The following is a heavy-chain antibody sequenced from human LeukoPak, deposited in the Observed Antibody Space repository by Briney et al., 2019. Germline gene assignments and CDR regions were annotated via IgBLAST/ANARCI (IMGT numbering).Heavy chain of an antibody. J-gene: IGHJ4*02. CDR1: GESFNNYY. V-gene: IGHV4-34*01. Sequence: PSETLSLTCAVYGESFNNYYWTWIRQSPGKGLEWIGEINHSGSTNYNPSLKSRLSILVDPSKNQFSLKLTSVIAADTAVYYCARAGWFGELYGPLDFWGQGTLVTVSS. D-gene: IGHD3-10*01. CDR3: ARAGWFGELYGPLDF. CDR2: INHSGST.